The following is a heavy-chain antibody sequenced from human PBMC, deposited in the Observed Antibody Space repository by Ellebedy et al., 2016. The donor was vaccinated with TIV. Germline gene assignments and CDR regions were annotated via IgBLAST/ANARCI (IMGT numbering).Heavy chain of an antibody. CDR1: GGSISSGDYY. J-gene: IGHJ4*02. V-gene: IGHV4-30-4*01. Sequence: SETLSLTXTVSGGSISSGDYYWSWIRQPPGKGLEWIGYIYYSGSTYYNPSLKSRVTISVDTSKNQFSLKLSSVTAADTAVYYCARFSGYSSFLDYWGQGTLVTVSS. CDR3: ARFSGYSSFLDY. D-gene: IGHD6-19*01. CDR2: IYYSGST.